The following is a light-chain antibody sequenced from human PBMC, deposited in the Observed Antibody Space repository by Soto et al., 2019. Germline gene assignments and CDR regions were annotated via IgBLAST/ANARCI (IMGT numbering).Light chain of an antibody. CDR3: QQYENLPT. V-gene: IGKV1-33*01. CDR2: DAS. CDR1: QNINNY. Sequence: DIQMTQSPSSLSASVGDRVTITCQASQNINNYLNWYQQKPGRAPKLLIYDASNLEAGVPPRFRGSGSGTDFTFTISRLQPEDIATYYCQQYENLPTFGQGTRLEMK. J-gene: IGKJ5*01.